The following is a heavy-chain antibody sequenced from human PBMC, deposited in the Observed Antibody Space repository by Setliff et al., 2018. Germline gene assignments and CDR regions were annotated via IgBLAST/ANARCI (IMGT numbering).Heavy chain of an antibody. Sequence: GGSLRLSCAASGFTFSSYRMHWVRQAPGKGLEWVAVIWYDGVKKYHADSVKGRFTISRDNSKNTLYLQMNSLRPEDTAVYYCARTCSGSGCYAGLESWGQGTPVTVSS. CDR1: GFTFSSYR. V-gene: IGHV3-33*08. D-gene: IGHD2-15*01. CDR2: IWYDGVKK. J-gene: IGHJ4*02. CDR3: ARTCSGSGCYAGLES.